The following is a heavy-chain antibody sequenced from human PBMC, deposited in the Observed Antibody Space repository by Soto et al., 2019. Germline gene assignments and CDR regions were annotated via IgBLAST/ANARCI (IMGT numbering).Heavy chain of an antibody. D-gene: IGHD1-1*01. CDR2: ISYDGSNK. J-gene: IGHJ4*02. CDR3: AKDLGTYYYDY. Sequence: GGSLRLSCASPGFTFSSYGMHWVRQAPGKGLEWVAVISYDGSNKYYADSVKGRFTISRDNSKNTLYLQMNSLRAEDTAVYYCAKDLGTYYYDYWGQGTLVTVSS. V-gene: IGHV3-30*18. CDR1: GFTFSSYG.